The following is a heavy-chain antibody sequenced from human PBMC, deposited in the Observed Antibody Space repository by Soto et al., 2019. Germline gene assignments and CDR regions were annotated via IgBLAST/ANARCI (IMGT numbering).Heavy chain of an antibody. CDR3: ARINIAGTFYYDN. Sequence: LSLTCSVSGGSISSGDYYWSWVRQPPGKGLEWIGYIYYSGSAYYNPSLKTRLAMSVDTSNNHFSLKLSSVTVADTAVYYCARINIAGTFYYDNWGQGTPVTVSS. V-gene: IGHV4-30-4*01. J-gene: IGHJ4*02. D-gene: IGHD6-13*01. CDR1: GGSISSGDYY. CDR2: IYYSGSA.